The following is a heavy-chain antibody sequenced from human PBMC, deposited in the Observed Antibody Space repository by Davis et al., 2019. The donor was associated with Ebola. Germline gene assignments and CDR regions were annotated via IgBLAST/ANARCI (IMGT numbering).Heavy chain of an antibody. CDR3: AKDTSNIWFDI. Sequence: GESLKISCSASGFIFSTYVMSWVRQAPGKGLEWVSTYGTSADTYYADSVKGRFTISRDNSKNTLYLQMNGLRVEDTAICYCAKDTSNIWFDIWGQGTNVTVSS. D-gene: IGHD1-26*01. V-gene: IGHV3-23*01. CDR2: GTSADT. J-gene: IGHJ3*02. CDR1: GFIFSTYV.